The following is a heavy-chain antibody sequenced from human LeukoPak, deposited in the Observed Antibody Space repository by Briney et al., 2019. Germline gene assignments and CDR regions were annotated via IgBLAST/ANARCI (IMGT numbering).Heavy chain of an antibody. D-gene: IGHD3-16*01. V-gene: IGHV6-1*01. Sequence: SQTLSLTCALYGDTVSSNSAAWNWLRQSPSRGLEWLGRTYYRSKWYNDYAVSVKSRITINPDTSKNQFSLQLNSVTPEDTAVYYCARTQYDSGGYFDLWGRGTLVTVSS. CDR3: ARTQYDSGGYFDL. CDR1: GDTVSSNSAA. J-gene: IGHJ2*01. CDR2: TYYRSKWYN.